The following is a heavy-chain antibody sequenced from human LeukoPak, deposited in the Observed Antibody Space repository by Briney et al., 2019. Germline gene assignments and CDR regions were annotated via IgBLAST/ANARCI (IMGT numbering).Heavy chain of an antibody. V-gene: IGHV3-7*01. CDR1: GFSFSSYA. CDR2: IKQDGSEK. J-gene: IGHJ5*02. Sequence: GGSLRPSCATSGFSFSSYAMSWVRQAPGKGLEWVANIKQDGSEKYYVDSVKGRSTISRDNAKNSLYLQMNSLRAEDTAVYYCARDPSSGWYLKGWFDPWGQGTLVTVSS. CDR3: ARDPSSGWYLKGWFDP. D-gene: IGHD6-19*01.